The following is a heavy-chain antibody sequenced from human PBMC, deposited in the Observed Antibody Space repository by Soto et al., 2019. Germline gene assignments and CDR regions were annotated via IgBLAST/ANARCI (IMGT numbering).Heavy chain of an antibody. CDR2: INPNSGGT. J-gene: IGHJ3*02. CDR3: ARQYVDTAMVTDAFDI. Sequence: ASVKVSCKASGGTFSSYAISWVRQAPGQGLEWMGGINPNSGGTNYAQKFQGRVTMTRDTSISTAYMELSRLRSDDTAVYYCARQYVDTAMVTDAFDIWGQGTMVTVSS. D-gene: IGHD5-18*01. CDR1: GGTFSSYA. V-gene: IGHV1-2*02.